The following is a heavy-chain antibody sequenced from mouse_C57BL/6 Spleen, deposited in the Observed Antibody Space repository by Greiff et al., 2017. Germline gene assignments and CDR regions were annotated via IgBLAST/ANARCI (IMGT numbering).Heavy chain of an antibody. CDR3: ARQKLGNYYAMDY. Sequence: EVMLVESGGGLVQPGGSLKLSCAASGFTFSDYGMAWVRQAPRKGPAWVAFISNLAYSIYYADTVTGRFTISRENAKNTLYLEMSSLRSEDTAMYYCARQKLGNYYAMDYWGQGTSVTVSS. D-gene: IGHD3-3*01. J-gene: IGHJ4*01. V-gene: IGHV5-15*04. CDR2: ISNLAYSI. CDR1: GFTFSDYG.